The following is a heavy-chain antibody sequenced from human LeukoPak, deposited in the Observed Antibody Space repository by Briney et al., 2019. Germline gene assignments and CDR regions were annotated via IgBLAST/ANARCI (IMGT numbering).Heavy chain of an antibody. V-gene: IGHV3-7*03. D-gene: IGHD7-27*01. J-gene: IGHJ4*02. CDR3: ARDLAWGAFDY. CDR1: GFTFSSYW. Sequence: GGSLRLSCAASGFTFSSYWMSWVRQAPGKGLEWVANIKQDGSEKYYVDSVKGRFTISRDNAKNTLYLQMNSLRVEDTAVYYCARDLAWGAFDYWGQGTLVTVSS. CDR2: IKQDGSEK.